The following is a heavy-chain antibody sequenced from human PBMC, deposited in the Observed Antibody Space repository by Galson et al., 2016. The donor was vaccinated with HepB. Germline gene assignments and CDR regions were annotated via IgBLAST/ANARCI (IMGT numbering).Heavy chain of an antibody. J-gene: IGHJ4*02. D-gene: IGHD6-19*01. CDR2: ISGHNGDT. CDR1: GYTFTNYG. Sequence: SVKVSCKASGYTFTNYGISWVRQAPGQGLEWMGWISGHNGDTNYTHEVQGRVILTTDTSTSTAYMELRSLRSDDTAVYYCAAAVAGNFDYWGQGILVTVSS. CDR3: AAAVAGNFDY. V-gene: IGHV1-18*04.